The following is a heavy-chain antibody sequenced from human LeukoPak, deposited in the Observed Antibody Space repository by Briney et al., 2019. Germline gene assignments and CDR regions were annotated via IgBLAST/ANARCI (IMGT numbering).Heavy chain of an antibody. CDR3: AVIGVRGVISAHWFDP. Sequence: GGSLRLSCAASGFTFSSYSMNWVSQAPGKGLEWVSYISSSSSTIYYADSVKGRFTISRDNAKNSLYLQMNSLRAEDTAVYYCAVIGVRGVISAHWFDPWGQGTLVTVSS. D-gene: IGHD3-10*01. CDR1: GFTFSSYS. J-gene: IGHJ5*02. V-gene: IGHV3-48*01. CDR2: ISSSSSTI.